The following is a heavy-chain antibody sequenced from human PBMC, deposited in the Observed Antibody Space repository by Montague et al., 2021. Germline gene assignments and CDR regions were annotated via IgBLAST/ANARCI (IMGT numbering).Heavy chain of an antibody. CDR1: RSLINSDYY. Sequence: SETLSLTCTVSRSLINSDYYWGWIRQPPGKGLEWTGSASHGGRTYYNPSLKSRVTISVDTSNNHFSLKLSSVTAADTAMYYCARERDRYYYMGIWGKGTTITVSS. V-gene: IGHV4-38-2*02. J-gene: IGHJ6*03. CDR2: ASHGGRT. CDR3: ARERDRYYYMGI.